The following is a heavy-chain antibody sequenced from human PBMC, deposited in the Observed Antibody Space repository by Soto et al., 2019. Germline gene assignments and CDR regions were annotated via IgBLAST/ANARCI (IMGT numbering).Heavy chain of an antibody. J-gene: IGHJ4*02. CDR3: TREWGTYYDSSGYLRFDY. CDR1: GFTFGDYA. V-gene: IGHV3-49*03. CDR2: IRSKAYGGTT. Sequence: PGGSLRLSCTTSGFTFGDYAMSWFRQAPGKGLEWVGFIRSKAYGGTTEYAASVKGRFTISRDDSKSIAYLQMNSLKTEDTAVYYCTREWGTYYDSSGYLRFDYWGQGTLVTVSS. D-gene: IGHD3-22*01.